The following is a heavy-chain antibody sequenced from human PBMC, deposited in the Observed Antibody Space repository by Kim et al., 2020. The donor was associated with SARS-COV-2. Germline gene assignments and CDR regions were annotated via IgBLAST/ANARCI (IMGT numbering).Heavy chain of an antibody. J-gene: IGHJ6*02. CDR2: INRDGHSA. V-gene: IGHV3-74*01. CDR3: VRDPREGDYVIWTGYYPGPQEIDV. CDR1: GFTFSDYW. Sequence: GGSLRLSCAASGFTFSDYWMHWVRQAPGKGLVWVSRINRDGHSARYADSVKGRFTISRDNAKNTLYLQMNSLRVDDTAVYRCVRDPREGDYVIWTGYYPGPQEIDVWGQGTTVIVSS. D-gene: IGHD3-9*01.